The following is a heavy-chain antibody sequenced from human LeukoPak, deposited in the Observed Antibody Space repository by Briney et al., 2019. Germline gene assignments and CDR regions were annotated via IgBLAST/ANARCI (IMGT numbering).Heavy chain of an antibody. CDR2: INQDGSQN. CDR3: ARDRIDQWLTFDI. D-gene: IGHD3-22*01. V-gene: IGHV3-7*03. J-gene: IGHJ3*02. Sequence: GGSLRLSCAASGFSFSDYWMSWVRQAPGRGLEWVGNINQDGSQNSSVDSVKGRFTISRDNAKNSLYLQMNSLRAEDTALYYCARDRIDQWLTFDIRGQGTMVTVSS. CDR1: GFSFSDYW.